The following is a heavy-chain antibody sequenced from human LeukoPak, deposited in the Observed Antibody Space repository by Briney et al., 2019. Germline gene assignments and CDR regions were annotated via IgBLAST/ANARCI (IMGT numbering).Heavy chain of an antibody. CDR3: AKDGGPKTPGHCSTTTCYYYFGMDV. D-gene: IGHD2-2*01. Sequence: PDRSLRLSCAASGFTFDDYAMHWVRQAPGKGLEWVSTISWHSGNIVYADSVKGRFTISRDSAKSSLYLQMNSLRAEDTALYYCAKDGGPKTPGHCSTTTCYYYFGMDVWGQGTTVTVSS. CDR1: GFTFDDYA. J-gene: IGHJ6*02. CDR2: ISWHSGNI. V-gene: IGHV3-9*01.